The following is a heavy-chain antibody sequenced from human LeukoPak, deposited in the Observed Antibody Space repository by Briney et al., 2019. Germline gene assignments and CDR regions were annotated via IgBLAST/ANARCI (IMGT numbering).Heavy chain of an antibody. Sequence: SETLSLTCTVSGGSISSYYWSWIRQPPGKGLEWIGYIYYSGSTNYNPSLKSRVTISVDTSKNQFSLKLSSVTAEDTAVYYCARLKAYYDILTGSPPSWGQGTLVTVSS. J-gene: IGHJ4*02. D-gene: IGHD3-9*01. V-gene: IGHV4-59*01. CDR3: ARLKAYYDILTGSPPS. CDR2: IYYSGST. CDR1: GGSISSYY.